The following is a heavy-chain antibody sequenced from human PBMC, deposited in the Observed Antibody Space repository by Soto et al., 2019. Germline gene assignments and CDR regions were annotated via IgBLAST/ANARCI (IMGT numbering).Heavy chain of an antibody. J-gene: IGHJ4*02. D-gene: IGHD3-3*02. CDR2: ISPEGSEK. Sequence: EVQLVESGGGLVQPGGSLRLSCAVSGFIFSDYWMTWVRQAPGKGLEWVATISPEGSEKFYVDSLKGRFTISRDTAKNAMYLPMIRLRGDDTALYDCARASIYYWGRGTLIPVS. V-gene: IGHV3-7*03. CDR3: ARASIYY. CDR1: GFIFSDYW.